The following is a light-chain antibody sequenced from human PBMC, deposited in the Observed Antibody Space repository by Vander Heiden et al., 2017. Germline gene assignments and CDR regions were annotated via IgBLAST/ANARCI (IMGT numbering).Light chain of an antibody. CDR3: SAWKSSIRVWV. CDR2: RNN. Sequence: QAGLNQPPSVSEGLRQPDTLARTGNSSNGGEQGAAWLQQHQGHPPKLLSHRNNKRPSGSSERLSASRSGNTASLTITGLQPEDEAEYYCSAWKSSIRVWVFGGGTKLPVV. J-gene: IGLJ3*02. CDR1: SSNGGEQG. V-gene: IGLV10-54*01.